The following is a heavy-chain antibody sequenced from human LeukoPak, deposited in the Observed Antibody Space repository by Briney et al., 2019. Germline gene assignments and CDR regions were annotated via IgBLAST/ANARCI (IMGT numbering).Heavy chain of an antibody. CDR3: ARGPRITIFGVVMANDAFDI. D-gene: IGHD3-3*01. Sequence: GASLKVSCKASGYTFTSYYMHWVRQAPGQGLEWMGLINPTGGSTGYAQKFQGRVTMTRDMSTSTDYMELSRLRFDDTVVYYCARGPRITIFGVVMANDAFDIWGQGTMVTVSS. V-gene: IGHV1-46*01. CDR2: INPTGGST. CDR1: GYTFTSYY. J-gene: IGHJ3*02.